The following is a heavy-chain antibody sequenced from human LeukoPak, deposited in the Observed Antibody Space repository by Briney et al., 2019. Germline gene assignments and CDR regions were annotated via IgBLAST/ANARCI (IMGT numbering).Heavy chain of an antibody. V-gene: IGHV3-7*03. CDR1: GHLFSLYC. CDR3: ARVRVSGYYGMDV. D-gene: IGHD2/OR15-2a*01. J-gene: IGHJ6*02. Sequence: PGGSLSLFCVVYGHLFSLYCKLWARRARGKGLEGVANIKQDESERYYVESVKGRFTISRDNARKSLYLQMDSLRAEDTAVYYGARVRVSGYYGMDVWGQGTTVTVSS. CDR2: IKQDESER.